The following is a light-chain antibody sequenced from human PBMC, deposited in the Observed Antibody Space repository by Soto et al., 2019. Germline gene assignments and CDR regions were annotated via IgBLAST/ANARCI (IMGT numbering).Light chain of an antibody. Sequence: EVVLTQSPATLSLSPGERATLSCRASRSVSSTYVAWYQHKPGQAPRLLIFGASNRATGIPDRFSGSGSGTDFTLTISRLEPEDFAVYYCQQLGASPYTFGPRTKLEIE. V-gene: IGKV3-20*01. CDR1: RSVSSTY. J-gene: IGKJ2*01. CDR2: GAS. CDR3: QQLGASPYT.